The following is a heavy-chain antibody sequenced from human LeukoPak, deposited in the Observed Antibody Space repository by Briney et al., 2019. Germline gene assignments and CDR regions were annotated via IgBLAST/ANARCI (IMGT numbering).Heavy chain of an antibody. CDR1: GGSISSSSYY. V-gene: IGHV4-39*02. Sequence: SETLSLTCTVSGGSISSSSYYWGWIRQPPGTGLEWIGSIYYSGSTYYTPSLNTPLTISVDTSKTQFSLKLSSVTAADTAVYYCARDYSNQRGFDYWGQGTLITVSS. J-gene: IGHJ4*02. D-gene: IGHD4-11*01. CDR3: ARDYSNQRGFDY. CDR2: IYYSGST.